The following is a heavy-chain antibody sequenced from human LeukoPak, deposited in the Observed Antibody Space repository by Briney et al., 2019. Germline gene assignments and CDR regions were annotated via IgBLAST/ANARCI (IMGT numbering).Heavy chain of an antibody. CDR3: ARDADGYNGYYYYYYMGV. Sequence: SETLSLTCAVYGGSFSGYYWSWIRQPPGKGLEWIGEINHSGSTNYNPSLKSRVTISVDTSKNQFSLKLSSVTAADTAVYYCARDADGYNGYYYYYYMGVWGKGTTVTVSS. J-gene: IGHJ6*03. CDR2: INHSGST. V-gene: IGHV4-34*01. CDR1: GGSFSGYY. D-gene: IGHD5-24*01.